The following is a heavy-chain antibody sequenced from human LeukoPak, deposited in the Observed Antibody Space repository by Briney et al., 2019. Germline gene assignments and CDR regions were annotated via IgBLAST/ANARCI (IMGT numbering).Heavy chain of an antibody. CDR3: ARQLGYCSSTSCTWGGYYFDY. CDR1: GFTFSSYA. CDR2: ISYDGSNK. D-gene: IGHD2-2*01. V-gene: IGHV3-30*04. J-gene: IGHJ4*02. Sequence: GGSLRLSCAASGFTFSSYAMHWVRQAPGKGLEWVAVISYDGSNKYYADSVKGRFTISRDNSKSTLYLQMNSLRAEDTAVYYCARQLGYCSSTSCTWGGYYFDYWGQGTLVTVSS.